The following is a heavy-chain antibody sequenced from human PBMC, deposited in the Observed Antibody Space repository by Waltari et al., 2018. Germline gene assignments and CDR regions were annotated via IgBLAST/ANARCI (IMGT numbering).Heavy chain of an antibody. CDR1: GFTFSSYE. CDR3: AREARVGVYENAFDI. CDR2: ITGSGYTT. Sequence: EVQLVESGGGLVQPGGSLRLSCAASGFTFSSYEMNWFRQTPGKGLEWVSYITGSGYTTYYADSVKGRFTISRDDAKNSLYLQMNSLRTEDTALYYCAREARVGVYENAFDIWGQGTMLTVSS. J-gene: IGHJ3*02. D-gene: IGHD3-10*01. V-gene: IGHV3-48*03.